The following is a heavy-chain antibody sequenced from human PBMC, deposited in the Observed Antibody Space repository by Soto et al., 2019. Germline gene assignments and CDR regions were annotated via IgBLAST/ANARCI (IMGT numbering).Heavy chain of an antibody. D-gene: IGHD5-12*01. CDR3: ARDIVARAYAMWR. Sequence: SVKVSCKASGYTFTGYYIHWVRQAPVQGLEWMGWINPNSGGTNYAQKFQGRVTMTRDTSISTSYMELSRLNSDDTAGYCCARDIVARAYAMWRWGQGNLGT. J-gene: IGHJ4*02. CDR1: GYTFTGYY. V-gene: IGHV1-2*02. CDR2: INPNSGGT.